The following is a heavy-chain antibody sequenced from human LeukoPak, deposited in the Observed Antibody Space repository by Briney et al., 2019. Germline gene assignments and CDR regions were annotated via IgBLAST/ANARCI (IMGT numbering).Heavy chain of an antibody. V-gene: IGHV1-18*01. D-gene: IGHD3-3*01. J-gene: IGHJ4*02. Sequence: ASVKVSCKASGYTFTSHGISWVRQAPGQGLEWMGWISTSNGNTNYAQKVQGRVTMTTDTSSSTAYMELRSLRSDDTALYYCARDQDYYDVGRYWGQGTLVTVSS. CDR1: GYTFTSHG. CDR2: ISTSNGNT. CDR3: ARDQDYYDVGRY.